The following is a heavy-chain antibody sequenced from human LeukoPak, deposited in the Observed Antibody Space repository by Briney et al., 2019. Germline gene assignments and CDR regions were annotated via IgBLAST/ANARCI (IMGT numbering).Heavy chain of an antibody. CDR3: ARERYSSGWYASFDP. V-gene: IGHV1-18*01. CDR2: ISAYNGNT. D-gene: IGHD6-19*01. J-gene: IGHJ5*02. CDR1: GGTFSSYA. Sequence: GASVKVSCKASGGTFSSYAISWVRQAPGQGLEWMGWISAYNGNTNYAQKLQGRVTMTTDTSTSTAYMELRSLRSDDTAVYYCARERYSSGWYASFDPWGQGTLVTVSS.